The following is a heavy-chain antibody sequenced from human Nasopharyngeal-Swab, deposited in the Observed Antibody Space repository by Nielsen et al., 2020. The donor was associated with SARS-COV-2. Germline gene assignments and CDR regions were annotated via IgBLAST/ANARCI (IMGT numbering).Heavy chain of an antibody. CDR3: GKAVAGTVDY. CDR2: IKSKTDGGTT. D-gene: IGHD6-19*01. CDR1: GFTFSNAW. J-gene: IGHJ4*02. Sequence: GASLKLSCAASGFTFSNAWMSWVRQAPGKGLEWVGRIKSKTDGGTTDYAAPVKGRFTISRDDSKNTLYLQMNSLKTEDTAVYYCGKAVAGTVDYWGQGTLVTVSS. V-gene: IGHV3-15*01.